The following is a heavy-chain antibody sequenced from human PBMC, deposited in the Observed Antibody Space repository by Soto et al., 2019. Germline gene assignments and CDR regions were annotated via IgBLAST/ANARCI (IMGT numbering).Heavy chain of an antibody. J-gene: IGHJ4*02. CDR1: GGSFSGYY. D-gene: IGHD6-13*01. V-gene: IGHV4-34*01. CDR3: ARDPGVAAAGTTQSR. CDR2: INHSGST. Sequence: SETLSLTCAVYGGSFSGYYWSWIRQPPGKGLEWIGEINHSGSTNYNPSLKSRVTISVDTSKNHFSLKLSSVTAADTAVYYCARDPGVAAAGTTQSRWGQGTLVTVSS.